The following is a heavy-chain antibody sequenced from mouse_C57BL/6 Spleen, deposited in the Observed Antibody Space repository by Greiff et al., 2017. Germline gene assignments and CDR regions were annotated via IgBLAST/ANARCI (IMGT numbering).Heavy chain of an antibody. J-gene: IGHJ2*01. CDR2: IDPETGGT. CDR1: GYTFTDYE. D-gene: IGHD1-1*01. V-gene: IGHV1-15*01. Sequence: VQLQQSGAELVRPGASVTLSCKASGYTFTDYEMHWVKQTPVHGLEWIGAIDPETGGTAYKQKFKGKAILTADKSSSTAYMELRSLTSENSAVYYCTRAYYDSSYFDYWGQGTTLTVSS. CDR3: TRAYYDSSYFDY.